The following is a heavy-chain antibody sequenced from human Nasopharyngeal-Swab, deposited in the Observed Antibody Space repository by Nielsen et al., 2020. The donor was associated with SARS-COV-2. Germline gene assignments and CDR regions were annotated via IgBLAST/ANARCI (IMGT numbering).Heavy chain of an antibody. J-gene: IGHJ3*02. CDR2: IYYRGST. D-gene: IGHD6-13*01. V-gene: IGHV4-39*01. CDR3: AKQLAAAGPPGAFDI. Sequence: WIRQPPGKGLEWIGSIYYRGSTYYNPSRKSRVTISVDTSKNQFTLKLRALTAADTAVYYCAKQLAAAGPPGAFDIWGQGTMVTVSS.